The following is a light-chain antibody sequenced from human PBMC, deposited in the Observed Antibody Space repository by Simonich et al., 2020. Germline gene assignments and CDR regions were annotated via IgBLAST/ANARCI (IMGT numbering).Light chain of an antibody. CDR3: QQRSNWIT. CDR2: DAS. V-gene: IGKV3-11*01. CDR1: QSVSSY. J-gene: IGKJ5*01. Sequence: EIVLTQSPATLSLSPGERATLSCRASQSVSSYLAWYPQKPGQAPRRLIYDASHRATVIPARFSGSGSGTDFTLTISSLEPEDFAVYYCQQRSNWITFGQGTRLEIK.